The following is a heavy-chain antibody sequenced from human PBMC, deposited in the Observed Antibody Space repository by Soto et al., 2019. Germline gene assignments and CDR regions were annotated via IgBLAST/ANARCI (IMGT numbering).Heavy chain of an antibody. Sequence: SETLSLTCTVSGGSISSYYWSLIRQPPGKGLEWIGYIYNSGSTNYNPSLKSRVTISVDTSKNQFSLKLSSVTAADTAVYYCARGGHSSRWYHYYYYGMEVWAQGTSVTVAS. CDR3: ARGGHSSRWYHYYYYGMEV. D-gene: IGHD6-13*01. CDR1: GGSISSYY. J-gene: IGHJ6*01. CDR2: IYNSGST. V-gene: IGHV4-59*01.